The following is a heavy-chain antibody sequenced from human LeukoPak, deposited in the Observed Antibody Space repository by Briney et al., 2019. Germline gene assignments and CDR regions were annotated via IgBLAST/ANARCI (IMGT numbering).Heavy chain of an antibody. V-gene: IGHV3-64D*08. CDR2: ISSNGGST. CDR1: GFXFSSYA. CDR3: VKDRWVDY. J-gene: IGHJ4*02. D-gene: IGHD1-26*01. Sequence: GGSLRLSCSVSGFXFSSYAMHWVRQAPGKGLEYVSSISSNGGSTYYLGSVKGRFTISRDNSKSTLYLQMSSLRAEDTAVYYCVKDRWVDYWGQGTLVTVSS.